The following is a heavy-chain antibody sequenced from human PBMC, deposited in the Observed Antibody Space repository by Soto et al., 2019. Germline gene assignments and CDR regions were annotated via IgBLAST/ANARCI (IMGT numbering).Heavy chain of an antibody. Sequence: QVQLQESGPGLVKPSGTLSLTCAVSGGSISSSNWWSWVRQPPGKGLEWIGEIYHSGSTNYNPSIKSRVTISVDKSKNQFSLKLSSVTAADTAVYYCARWPRSARAPEYYYGMDVWGQGTTVTVSS. V-gene: IGHV4-4*02. D-gene: IGHD1-26*01. CDR3: ARWPRSARAPEYYYGMDV. CDR1: GGSISSSNW. CDR2: IYHSGST. J-gene: IGHJ6*02.